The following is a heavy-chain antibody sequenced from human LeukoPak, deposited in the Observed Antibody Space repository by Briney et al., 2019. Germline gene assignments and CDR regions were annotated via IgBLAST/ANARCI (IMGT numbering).Heavy chain of an antibody. CDR1: GGSISSGGYY. CDR3: ARAMVGLYSSSPFDY. Sequence: SETLSLTCTVSGGSISSGGYYWSWIRQHPGKGLEWIGYIYYSGSTYYNPSLKSRVTISVDTSKNQFSLKLSSVTAADTAVYYCARAMVGLYSSSPFDYWGQGTLVTVSS. D-gene: IGHD6-13*01. CDR2: IYYSGST. V-gene: IGHV4-31*03. J-gene: IGHJ4*02.